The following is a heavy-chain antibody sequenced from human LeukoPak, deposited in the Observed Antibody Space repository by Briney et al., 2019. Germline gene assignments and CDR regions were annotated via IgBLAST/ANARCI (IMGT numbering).Heavy chain of an antibody. J-gene: IGHJ4*02. D-gene: IGHD6-13*01. CDR1: GFTFSNYA. Sequence: GGSLRLSCAASGFTFSNYAMSWVRQAPGKGLEWVSVIYSGGSTYYADSVKGRFTISRDNSQNTLYLQMNSLRAEDTAVYYCASRSRYFDYWGQGTLVTVSS. CDR2: IYSGGST. V-gene: IGHV3-66*01. CDR3: ASRSRYFDY.